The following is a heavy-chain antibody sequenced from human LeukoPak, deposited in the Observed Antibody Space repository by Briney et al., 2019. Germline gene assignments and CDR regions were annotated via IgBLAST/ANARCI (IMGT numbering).Heavy chain of an antibody. V-gene: IGHV3-48*03. Sequence: PGGSLRLSCAASGFTFSNYEMDWVRQAPGKGLEWVSHISSSGTTTYDADSVKGRFTIPRDNAKKSLYLQMNSLRVEDTAVYYCARSFDIWGQGTMVTVSS. CDR1: GFTFSNYE. J-gene: IGHJ3*02. CDR2: ISSSGTTT. CDR3: ARSFDI.